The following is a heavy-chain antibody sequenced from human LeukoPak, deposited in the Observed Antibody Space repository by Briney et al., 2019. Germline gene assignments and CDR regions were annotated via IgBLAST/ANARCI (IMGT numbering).Heavy chain of an antibody. CDR1: GFTFSTYW. J-gene: IGHJ4*02. D-gene: IGHD4-23*01. CDR3: ARATVAQDY. CDR2: IKSDGSEK. V-gene: IGHV3-7*01. Sequence: GGSLRLSCAASGFTFSTYWMSWVRQAPGKGLEWVANIKSDGSEKYYVDSVKGRFTISRDNAKNSLSLQMSSLRAEDTAVYYCARATVAQDYWGQGTLVTVSS.